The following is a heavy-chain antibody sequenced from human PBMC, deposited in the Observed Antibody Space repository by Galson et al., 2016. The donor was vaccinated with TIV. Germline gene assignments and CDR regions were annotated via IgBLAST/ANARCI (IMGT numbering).Heavy chain of an antibody. J-gene: IGHJ6*02. D-gene: IGHD2-15*01. CDR3: ARDRVVDATYYYYYYGMDV. CDR2: ISWNSDSI. CDR1: GFTFHHYA. V-gene: IGHV3-9*01. Sequence: SLRLSCAASGFTFHHYAMHWVRQVPGKGLEWVSGISWNSDSIDYADSVKGRFTISRDNSKNTLYLQMNSLRVEDTAVYYCARDRVVDATYYYYYYGMDVWGQGTAVTVSS.